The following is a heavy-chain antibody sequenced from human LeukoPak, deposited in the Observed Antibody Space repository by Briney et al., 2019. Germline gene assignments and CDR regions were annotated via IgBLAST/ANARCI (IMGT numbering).Heavy chain of an antibody. D-gene: IGHD4-4*01. J-gene: IGHJ5*02. CDR3: ARVRRTTVNAGGWFDP. CDR1: GGSISSGDYY. V-gene: IGHV4-30-4*01. CDR2: IYYSGST. Sequence: PSETLSLTCTVSGGSISSGDYYWSWIRQPPGKGLEWIGYIYYSGSTYYNPSLKSRVTISVDTSKNQFSLKLSSVTAADTAVYYCARVRRTTVNAGGWFDPWGQGTLVTVSS.